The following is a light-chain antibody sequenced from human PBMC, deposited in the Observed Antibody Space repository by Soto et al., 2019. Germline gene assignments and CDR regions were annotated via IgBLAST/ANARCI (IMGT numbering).Light chain of an antibody. V-gene: IGKV3-20*01. CDR3: QQYDTSPFT. J-gene: IGKJ3*01. CDR2: STS. CDR1: QSVGSRN. Sequence: EIVLTQSPGTPSLSPGERATLSCRASQSVGSRNLAWYQQKPGQAPRLLIYSTSSRATGIPDRISGSGSGTDFTLIISRLEPEDFAVYYCQQYDTSPFTFGPGTKVDIK.